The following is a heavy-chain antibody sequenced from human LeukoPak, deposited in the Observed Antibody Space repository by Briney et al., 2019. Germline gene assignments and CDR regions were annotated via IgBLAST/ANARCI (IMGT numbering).Heavy chain of an antibody. V-gene: IGHV3-23*01. Sequence: PGGSLRLSCTASGFTFSSYAMTWVRQAPGKGLEWVSGISGSGGSTDYADSVKGRFTISRDNSKNTLFLQMNSLRAEDTAVYYCAKETVVVVAATPDAFDIWGQGTMVTVSS. CDR1: GFTFSSYA. CDR3: AKETVVVVAATPDAFDI. D-gene: IGHD2-15*01. J-gene: IGHJ3*02. CDR2: ISGSGGST.